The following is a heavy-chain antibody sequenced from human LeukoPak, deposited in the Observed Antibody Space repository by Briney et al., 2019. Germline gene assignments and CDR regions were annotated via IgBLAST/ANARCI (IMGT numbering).Heavy chain of an antibody. D-gene: IGHD3-16*01. CDR2: MNPNSGNT. CDR1: GYTFTSYD. CDR3: ARAAGGSYYYYMDV. Sequence: ASVKVSCKASGYTFTSYDINWVRQATGQGLEWMGWMNPNSGNTGYAQKFQGRVTMTRNTSISTAYMELRSLRSDDTAVYYCARAAGGSYYYYMDVWGKGTTVTVSS. J-gene: IGHJ6*03. V-gene: IGHV1-8*01.